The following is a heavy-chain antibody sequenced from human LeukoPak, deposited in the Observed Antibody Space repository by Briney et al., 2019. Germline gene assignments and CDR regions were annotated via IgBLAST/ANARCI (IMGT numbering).Heavy chain of an antibody. CDR1: GYTFTSYG. V-gene: IGHV1-18*01. Sequence: ASVKVSCKASGYTFTSYGISWVRQAPGQGLEWMGWISAYNGNTNYAQKLQGRVTMTTDTSTSTAYMELRSLRSDDTAVYYCAREGLITMIVVVINPGHWFDPWGQGTLVTVSS. J-gene: IGHJ5*02. CDR2: ISAYNGNT. CDR3: AREGLITMIVVVINPGHWFDP. D-gene: IGHD3-22*01.